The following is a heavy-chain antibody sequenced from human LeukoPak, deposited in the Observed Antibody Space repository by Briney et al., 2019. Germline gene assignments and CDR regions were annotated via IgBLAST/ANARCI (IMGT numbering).Heavy chain of an antibody. Sequence: PSETLSLTCAVSGGSNSSGGYSWSWIRQPPGKGLEWIGYIYHSGSTYYSPSLKSRVTISVDRSKNQFSLKLSSVTAADTAVYYCARRVDYCSSTSCSNYFDYWGQGTLVTVSS. CDR1: GGSNSSGGYS. CDR3: ARRVDYCSSTSCSNYFDY. CDR2: IYHSGST. V-gene: IGHV4-30-2*01. J-gene: IGHJ4*02. D-gene: IGHD2-2*01.